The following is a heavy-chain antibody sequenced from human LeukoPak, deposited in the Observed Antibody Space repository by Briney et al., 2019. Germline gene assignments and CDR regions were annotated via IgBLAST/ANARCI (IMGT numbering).Heavy chain of an antibody. Sequence: SETLSLTCAVSGGSISSYYWTWIRQPPGKGLEWVGYIQNSAIYRAKIKSSPSLQSRVSLSLDTSKNQVSLTVNPVTAADTAVYYCARLSSTLYYSMDVWGPGTAVTVSS. J-gene: IGHJ6*02. CDR1: GGSISSYY. CDR2: IQNSAIYRAKI. D-gene: IGHD6-6*01. V-gene: IGHV4-59*08. CDR3: ARLSSTLYYSMDV.